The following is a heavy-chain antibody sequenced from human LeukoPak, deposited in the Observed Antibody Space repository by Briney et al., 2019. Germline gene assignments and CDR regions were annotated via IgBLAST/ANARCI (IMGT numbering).Heavy chain of an antibody. CDR1: GGSISSGGFY. CDR2: IYYSGST. CDR3: ARAGYDSPA. D-gene: IGHD5-12*01. J-gene: IGHJ4*02. V-gene: IGHV4-31*03. Sequence: SETLSLTCTVFGGSISSGGFYWSWIRQHPGKGLEWIGYIYYSGSTYYNPSLKSRATISVDTSKNQFSLKLSSVTAADTAVYYCARAGYDSPAWGQGTLVTVSS.